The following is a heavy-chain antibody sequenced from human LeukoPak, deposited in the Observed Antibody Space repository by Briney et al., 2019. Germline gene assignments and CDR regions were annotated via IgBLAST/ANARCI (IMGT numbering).Heavy chain of an antibody. CDR3: ARVGALGSGSYYTDFDY. CDR2: ISAYNGNT. Sequence: GASVKVSCMASGYTFTSYGISWVRQAPGQGLEWMGWISAYNGNTNYAQKLQGRVTMTTDTSTSTAYMELRSLRSDDTAVYYCARVGALGSGSYYTDFDYWGQGTLVTVSS. J-gene: IGHJ4*02. V-gene: IGHV1-18*04. D-gene: IGHD3-10*01. CDR1: GYTFTSYG.